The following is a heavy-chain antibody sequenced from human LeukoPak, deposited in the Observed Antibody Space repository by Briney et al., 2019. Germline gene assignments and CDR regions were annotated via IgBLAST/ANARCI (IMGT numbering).Heavy chain of an antibody. V-gene: IGHV3-21*01. J-gene: IGHJ6*04. CDR3: AELGITMIGGV. D-gene: IGHD3-10*02. Sequence: GGSLRLSCAASGFAFNTYSMNWVRQAPGKGLEWVSFIFSSSTYIYYTDSVKGRFTISRDNARNSLYLQMNSLRAEDTAVYYCAELGITMIGGVWGKGTTVTISS. CDR2: IFSSSTYI. CDR1: GFAFNTYS.